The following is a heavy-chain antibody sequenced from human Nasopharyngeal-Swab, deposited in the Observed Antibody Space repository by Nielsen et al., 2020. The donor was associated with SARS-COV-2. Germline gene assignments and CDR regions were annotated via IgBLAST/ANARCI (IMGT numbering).Heavy chain of an antibody. Sequence: PGKGLEWIGSIYYSGSTYYNPPLKSRVTISVDTSKNQFSLKLSSVTAADTAVYYCARPRGSGWYREAFDIWGQGTMVTVSS. D-gene: IGHD6-19*01. V-gene: IGHV4-39*01. CDR2: IYYSGST. CDR3: ARPRGSGWYREAFDI. J-gene: IGHJ3*02.